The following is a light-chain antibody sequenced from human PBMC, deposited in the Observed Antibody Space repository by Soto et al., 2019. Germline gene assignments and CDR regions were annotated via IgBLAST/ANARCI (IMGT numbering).Light chain of an antibody. J-gene: IGKJ2*01. V-gene: IGKV1-5*03. Sequence: DIQMTQSPSTLSASVGDRVTITCRASQSISSWLAWYQQKPGKAPKLLIYKASSLESGVPSRFSGSGSGTEFTLTISSLQPVDFATYYCQQYNSYRYTFGQGTKLEIK. CDR3: QQYNSYRYT. CDR2: KAS. CDR1: QSISSW.